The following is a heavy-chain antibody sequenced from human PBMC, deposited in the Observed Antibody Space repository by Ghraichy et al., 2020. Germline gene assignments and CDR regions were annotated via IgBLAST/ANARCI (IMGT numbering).Heavy chain of an antibody. CDR3: AKRIAVAGTLDY. Sequence: GESLNISCAASGFTFSSYAMSWVRQAPGKGLEWVSAISGSGGSTYYADSVKGRFTISRDNSKNTLYLQMNSLRAEDTAVYYCAKRIAVAGTLDYWGQGTLVTVSS. J-gene: IGHJ4*02. D-gene: IGHD6-19*01. V-gene: IGHV3-23*01. CDR1: GFTFSSYA. CDR2: ISGSGGST.